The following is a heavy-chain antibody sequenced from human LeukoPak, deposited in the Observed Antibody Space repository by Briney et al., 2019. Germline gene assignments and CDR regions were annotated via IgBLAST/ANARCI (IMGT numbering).Heavy chain of an antibody. D-gene: IGHD1-26*01. CDR3: ARDTSGSSTGLIDA. Sequence: GGPLRLSCAPSGFTFSSYNMNWVRQAPGRGLEWVSYISTSSYYICYADSVKGRFTISRDNAKNSLYLQMNSLRAEDTAVYYCARDTSGSSTGLIDAWGQGTLVTVSS. J-gene: IGHJ5*02. CDR2: ISTSSYYI. CDR1: GFTFSSYN. V-gene: IGHV3-21*01.